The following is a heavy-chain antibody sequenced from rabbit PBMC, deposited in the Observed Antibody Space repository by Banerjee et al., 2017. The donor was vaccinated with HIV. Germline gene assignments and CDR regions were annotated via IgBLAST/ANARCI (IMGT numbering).Heavy chain of an antibody. CDR1: GFSFSNGYV. D-gene: IGHD8-1*01. V-gene: IGHV1S40*01. Sequence: LVESGGGLVKPGTSLTLTCAASGFSFSNGYVMCWVRQAPGKGLEWIACINTVSGGAAYATWAKGRFTISGASWTTVSLQMTSVTVADTATYFCARDGAGGTYFNLWGPGTLVTVS. CDR2: INTVSGGA. J-gene: IGHJ4*01. CDR3: ARDGAGGTYFNL.